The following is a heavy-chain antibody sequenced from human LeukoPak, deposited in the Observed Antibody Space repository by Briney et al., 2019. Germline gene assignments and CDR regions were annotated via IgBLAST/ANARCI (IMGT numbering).Heavy chain of an antibody. CDR1: GGSISSGSYY. Sequence: SETLSLTCTVSGGSISSGSYYWSWIRQPAGKGLEWIGRIYTSGSTNYNPSLKSRVTISVDTSKNQFSLRLSSVTAADTAVYYCARLRGGYHYYYYYMDVWGKGTTVTVSS. V-gene: IGHV4-61*02. CDR2: IYTSGST. J-gene: IGHJ6*03. D-gene: IGHD1-26*01. CDR3: ARLRGGYHYYYYYMDV.